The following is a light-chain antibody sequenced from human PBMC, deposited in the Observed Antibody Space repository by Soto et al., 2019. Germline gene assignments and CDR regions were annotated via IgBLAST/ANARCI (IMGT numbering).Light chain of an antibody. V-gene: IGKV1-27*01. CDR3: QSYNSAPPGT. CDR1: QGISNY. J-gene: IGKJ1*01. Sequence: DIQMTQSPSSLSASVGDRVTITCRASQGISNYLAWYQQRPGKVPKLLISAASTLQSGVTSRFSGSGSGTDLTLAISSLQPEDVAIYYCQSYNSAPPGTFGQGTKVDIK. CDR2: AAS.